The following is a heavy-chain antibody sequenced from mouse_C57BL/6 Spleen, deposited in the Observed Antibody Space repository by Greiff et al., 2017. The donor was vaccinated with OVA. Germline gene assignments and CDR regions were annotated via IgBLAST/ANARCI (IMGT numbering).Heavy chain of an antibody. J-gene: IGHJ2*01. CDR1: GYTFTSYW. CDR3: AREDDYDLYFDY. D-gene: IGHD2-4*01. Sequence: QVQLKQPGTELVKPGASVKLSCKASGYTFTSYWMHWVKQRPGQGLEWIGNINPSNGGTNYNERFKSKATLTVDKSSSTAYMQLSSLTSEDSAVYYCAREDDYDLYFDYWGQGTTLTVSS. V-gene: IGHV1-53*01. CDR2: INPSNGGT.